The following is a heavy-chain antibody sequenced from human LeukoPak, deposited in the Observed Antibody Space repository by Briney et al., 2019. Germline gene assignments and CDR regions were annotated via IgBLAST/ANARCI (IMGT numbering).Heavy chain of an antibody. J-gene: IGHJ4*02. V-gene: IGHV1-2*02. CDR1: GYTFTGYY. CDR2: INPNSGGT. Sequence: ASVKVSCKASGYTFTGYYMHWVRQAPGQGLEWMGWINPNSGGTNYAQKFQGRVTMTRDTSISTAYMELSRLRSDDTAVYYCARVKGAVAGPSDYWGQGTLVTVSS. D-gene: IGHD6-19*01. CDR3: ARVKGAVAGPSDY.